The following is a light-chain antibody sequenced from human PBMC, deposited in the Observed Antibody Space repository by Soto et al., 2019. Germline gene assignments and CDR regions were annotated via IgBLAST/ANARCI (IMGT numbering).Light chain of an antibody. CDR1: HSISTW. V-gene: IGKV1-5*01. J-gene: IGKJ2*01. CDR2: DAS. CDR3: QQYSGYLYS. Sequence: DIQMTQSPSTLSASVGDTVTVTCRASHSISTWLAWYQQKPGKAPNLLIYDASNLESGVPSRFSGSGSGTEFTLTISVLQPDDFATYYCQQYSGYLYSFGQGTKLEIK.